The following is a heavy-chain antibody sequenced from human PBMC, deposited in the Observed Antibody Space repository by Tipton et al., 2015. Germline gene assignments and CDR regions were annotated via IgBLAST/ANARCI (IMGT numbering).Heavy chain of an antibody. CDR2: TSYDGKNL. D-gene: IGHD3-9*01. CDR3: ARDTTIDATGGMDV. CDR1: GDDFGFHG. J-gene: IGHJ6*02. Sequence: RSLRLSCVASGDDFGFHGMHWVRHVPGKGLEWLAATSYDGKNLYYADSVRGRFSMSRDNSNKTVSLQMNTLRPDDTAVYFCARDTTIDATGGMDVWGPGTTVTVSS. V-gene: IGHV3-30*03.